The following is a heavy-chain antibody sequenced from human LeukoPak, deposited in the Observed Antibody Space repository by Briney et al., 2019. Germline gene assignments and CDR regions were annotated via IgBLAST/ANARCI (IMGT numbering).Heavy chain of an antibody. CDR2: IYSGGNT. V-gene: IGHV3-53*01. J-gene: IGHJ3*02. CDR1: GFTVSGNY. CDR3: ATSITVAPDAFDI. Sequence: GGSLRLSCAASGFTVSGNYMSWVRQAPGKGLEWVSVIYSGGNTYYADSVKGRFTTSRDNSKNTLYLQMNSLRVEDTAVYYCATSITVAPDAFDIWGQGTMVTVSS. D-gene: IGHD6-19*01.